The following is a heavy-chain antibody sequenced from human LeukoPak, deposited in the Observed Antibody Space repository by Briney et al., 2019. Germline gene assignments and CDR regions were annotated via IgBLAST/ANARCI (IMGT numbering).Heavy chain of an antibody. CDR3: ARQNKDYVWGSYRSSRNWFDP. CDR2: INHSGST. Sequence: SETLSLTCAVYGGSFSGYYWSWIRQPPGKGLEWIGEINHSGSTNYNPSLKSRVTISVDTSKNQFSLKLSSVTAADTAVYYCARQNKDYVWGSYRSSRNWFDPWGKRTLVTVSS. V-gene: IGHV4-34*01. CDR1: GGSFSGYY. D-gene: IGHD3-16*02. J-gene: IGHJ5*02.